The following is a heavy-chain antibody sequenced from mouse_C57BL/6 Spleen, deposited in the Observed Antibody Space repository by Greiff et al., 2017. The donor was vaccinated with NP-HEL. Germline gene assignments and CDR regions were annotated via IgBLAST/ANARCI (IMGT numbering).Heavy chain of an antibody. CDR3: ARYWDVGDY. CDR2: INPNNGGT. V-gene: IGHV1-26*01. CDR1: GYTFTDYY. J-gene: IGHJ2*01. D-gene: IGHD4-1*01. Sequence: EVQLQQSGPELVKPGASVKISCKASGYTFTDYYMNWVKQSHGKSLEWIGDINPNNGGTSYNQKFKGKATLTVDKSSSTAYMELRSLTSEDSAVYYCARYWDVGDYWGQGTTLTVSS.